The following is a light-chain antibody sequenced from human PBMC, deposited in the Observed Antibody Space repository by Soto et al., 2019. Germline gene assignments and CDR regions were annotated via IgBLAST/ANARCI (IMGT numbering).Light chain of an antibody. Sequence: EIVMTQSPATLSLSPGETASLSCRASQSVSRNLAWYQQKPGQAPRLLIYGASARATGIPARFSGSGSGTEFTLTISSLQSEDFAVYSCQQHNNWPPVTFGGGTKVDIK. CDR1: QSVSRN. CDR3: QQHNNWPPVT. V-gene: IGKV3-15*01. J-gene: IGKJ4*01. CDR2: GAS.